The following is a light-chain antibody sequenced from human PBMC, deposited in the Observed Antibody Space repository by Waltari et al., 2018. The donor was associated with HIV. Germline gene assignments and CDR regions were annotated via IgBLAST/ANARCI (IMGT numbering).Light chain of an antibody. V-gene: IGLV1-51*01. Sequence: QSMLTQPPSVSAAPGQKVPISCSGTGSNLPNHYVSWSQHLPGAAPKLVISDNDNRPSGFPDRFSGSKSGASATLVITGLQTGDEGDYYCGTWDSSLNAGVFGGGTKLTVL. CDR3: GTWDSSLNAGV. CDR1: GSNLPNHY. J-gene: IGLJ3*02. CDR2: DND.